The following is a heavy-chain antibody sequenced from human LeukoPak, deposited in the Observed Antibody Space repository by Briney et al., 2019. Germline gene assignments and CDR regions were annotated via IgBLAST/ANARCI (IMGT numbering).Heavy chain of an antibody. V-gene: IGHV2-5*01. Sequence: SGPTLVKPTQTLTLTCTFSGFSLSTSGVGVGWIRQPPGKALEWLALIYWNDDKRYSPSLKNRLTITKDTSKNQVVLTMTNMDPVDTATYYCAHRPRVGAPLDYWGQGTLVTVSS. CDR2: IYWNDDK. CDR3: AHRPRVGAPLDY. D-gene: IGHD1-26*01. CDR1: GFSLSTSGVG. J-gene: IGHJ4*02.